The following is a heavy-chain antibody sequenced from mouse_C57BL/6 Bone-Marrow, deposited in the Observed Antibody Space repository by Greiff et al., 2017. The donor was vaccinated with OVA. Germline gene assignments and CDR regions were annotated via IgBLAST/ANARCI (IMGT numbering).Heavy chain of an antibody. J-gene: IGHJ3*01. D-gene: IGHD1-1*01. CDR2: IYPGSGST. V-gene: IGHV1-55*01. Sequence: QVQLQQPGAELVKPGASVKMSCKASGYTFTSYWITWVKQRPGQGLEWIGDIYPGSGSTNYNEKFKGKSTLTVDKSSSTAYMQLSSLTSEDSAVYYCARTLRDWGQGTLVTVSA. CDR3: ARTLRD. CDR1: GYTFTSYW.